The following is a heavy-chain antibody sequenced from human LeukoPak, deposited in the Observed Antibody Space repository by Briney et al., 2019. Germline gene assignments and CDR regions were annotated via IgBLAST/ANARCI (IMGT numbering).Heavy chain of an antibody. V-gene: IGHV3-21*01. CDR2: ITSSSSYI. Sequence: GGSLRLSCAASGFTFNNYAMSWVRQAPGKGLEWVSSITSSSSYIYYADSVKGRSTISRDNAKNSLYLQMNSLRAEDTAVYYCARDGWLDYWGQGTLVTVSS. CDR3: ARDGWLDY. J-gene: IGHJ4*02. CDR1: GFTFNNYA. D-gene: IGHD6-19*01.